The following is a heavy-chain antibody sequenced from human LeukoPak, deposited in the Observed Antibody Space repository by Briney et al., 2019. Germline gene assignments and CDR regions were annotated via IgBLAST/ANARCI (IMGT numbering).Heavy chain of an antibody. CDR1: GFTFSGNW. V-gene: IGHV3-7*01. CDR2: INQGGSDK. Sequence: GGSLRLSCAASGFTFSGNWMSWVRQAQGKGLEWVANINQGGSDKYYVDSVKGRFTISRDNANNLLYLQMNSLRGEDTAVYYCTRDRSRAEDDWGQGTLVTVSS. CDR3: TRDRSRAEDD. D-gene: IGHD1-14*01. J-gene: IGHJ4*02.